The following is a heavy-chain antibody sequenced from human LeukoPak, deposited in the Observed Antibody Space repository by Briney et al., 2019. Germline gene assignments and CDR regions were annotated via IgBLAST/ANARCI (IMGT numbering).Heavy chain of an antibody. CDR3: ARGRGWNDGSRVKRLYGMDV. CDR1: GGSFSGYY. V-gene: IGHV4-34*01. Sequence: SETLSLTCAVYGGSFSGYYWSWIRQPPGKGLEWIGEINLSGSTNYNPSLKSRVTISVDTSKNQFSLKLSSVTAADTAVYYCARGRGWNDGSRVKRLYGMDVWGQGTTVTVSS. CDR2: INLSGST. D-gene: IGHD1-1*01. J-gene: IGHJ6*02.